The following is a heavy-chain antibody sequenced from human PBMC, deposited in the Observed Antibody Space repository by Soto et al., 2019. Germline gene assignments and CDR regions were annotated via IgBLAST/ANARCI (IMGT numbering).Heavy chain of an antibody. CDR3: ARTYHYSGSPTFFDY. J-gene: IGHJ4*02. V-gene: IGHV3-53*01. Sequence: GGSLRLSCAASGFTVSSNYMSWVRQAPGKGLEWVSVIYSGGSTYYADSVKGRFTISRDNSKNTLYLQMNSLRAEDTAVYYCARTYHYSGSPTFFDYWGQGTLVTVSS. D-gene: IGHD1-26*01. CDR2: IYSGGST. CDR1: GFTVSSNY.